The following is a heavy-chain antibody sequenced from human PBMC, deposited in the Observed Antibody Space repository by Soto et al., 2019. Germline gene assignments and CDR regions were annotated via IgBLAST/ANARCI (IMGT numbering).Heavy chain of an antibody. CDR1: GITVSDYY. CDR2: ISSGSSTI. CDR3: ARAMYSSKTDFDY. D-gene: IGHD6-13*01. Sequence: PGGSLRPACVASGITVSDYYMSWFRQAPGKGLEWVSYISSGSSTISYSDSVKGRFTISRDSAKNSLYLQMNSLRAEDTAVYYCARAMYSSKTDFDYWGQGTLVTVSS. J-gene: IGHJ4*02. V-gene: IGHV3-11*01.